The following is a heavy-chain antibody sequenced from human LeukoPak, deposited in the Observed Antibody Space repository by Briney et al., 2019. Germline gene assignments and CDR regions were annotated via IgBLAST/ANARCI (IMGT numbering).Heavy chain of an antibody. CDR2: VRADGTTK. CDR1: GPTAGDP. J-gene: IGHJ4*02. CDR3: SRRFRD. V-gene: IGHV3-48*03. Sequence: PGGSLRSSCVAPGPTAGDPKWIWVPQAPEKGLQWVAHVRADGTTKWYADSVRDRFNIARDNARNSVFLQMNSLTVDDSATYYCSRRFRDWGQGILVTVSS.